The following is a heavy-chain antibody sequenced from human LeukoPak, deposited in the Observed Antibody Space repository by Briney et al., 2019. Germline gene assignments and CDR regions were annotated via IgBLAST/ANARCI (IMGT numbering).Heavy chain of an antibody. J-gene: IGHJ5*02. CDR2: IYPGDSDI. CDR3: VKLAGTGRWFDP. V-gene: IGHV5-51*01. Sequence: GESLEIACKASGYSFTSYWIGWVRQLPGKGLEWMGIIYPGDSDIRYSPSFEGQVSISADTSMNTAYLHWSSLKASDTAMYFCVKLAGTGRWFDPWGQGTLVTVSS. CDR1: GYSFTSYW. D-gene: IGHD2-8*02.